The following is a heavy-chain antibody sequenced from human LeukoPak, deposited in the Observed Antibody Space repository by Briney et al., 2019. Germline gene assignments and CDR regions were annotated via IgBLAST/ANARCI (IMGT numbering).Heavy chain of an antibody. Sequence: GASVKVSCKASGYTFTGYYMHWVRQAPGQGPEWMGWINPNSGGTNYAQKFQGRVTMTRDTSISTAYMELSRLRSDDTAVYYCARCSGSCYLNWFDPWGQGTLVTVSS. V-gene: IGHV1-2*02. CDR1: GYTFTGYY. CDR3: ARCSGSCYLNWFDP. D-gene: IGHD2-15*01. CDR2: INPNSGGT. J-gene: IGHJ5*02.